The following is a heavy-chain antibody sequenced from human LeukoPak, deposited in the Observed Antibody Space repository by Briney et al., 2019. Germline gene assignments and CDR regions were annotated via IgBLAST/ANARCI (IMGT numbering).Heavy chain of an antibody. J-gene: IGHJ4*02. CDR2: IXXKTDSXTT. CDR1: GXTFNIYE. CDR3: AKRLVGTTGFDF. D-gene: IGHD1-26*01. V-gene: IGHV3-15*01. Sequence: GGSLRLSCAASGXTFNIYEXNXVXXAPXXXXXXXGRIXXKTDSXTTXXAAPVKGRFTISRDDSKNTVYLQMNSLKTEDTAVYYCAKRLVGTTGFDFWGQGSLVTVSS.